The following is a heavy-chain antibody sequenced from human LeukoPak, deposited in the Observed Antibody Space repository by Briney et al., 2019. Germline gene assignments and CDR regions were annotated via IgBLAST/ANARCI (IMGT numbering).Heavy chain of an antibody. CDR3: ARGTLVVPAAIRYYYYYMDV. V-gene: IGHV1-69*05. CDR1: GGTFSSYA. J-gene: IGHJ6*03. CDR2: IIPIFGTA. D-gene: IGHD2-2*02. Sequence: GSSVKVSCKASGGTFSSYAISWVRQAPGQGLEWMGGIIPIFGTANYAQKFQGRVTITTDESTSTAYMELSSLRSEDTAVYYCARGTLVVPAAIRYYYYYMDVWGKGTTVTVSS.